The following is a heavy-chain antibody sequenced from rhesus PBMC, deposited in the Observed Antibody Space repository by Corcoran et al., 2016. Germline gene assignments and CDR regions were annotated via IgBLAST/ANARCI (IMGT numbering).Heavy chain of an antibody. D-gene: IGHD5-24*01. CDR3: AKEEYSGYSYDAFDF. J-gene: IGHJ3*01. CDR2: INSWGVST. CDR1: GFTFSSYG. V-gene: IGHV3S5*01. Sequence: EVQLVETGGGLVQPGGSLKLSCAASGFTFSSYGMSWVRQAPGKGLEWVSAINSWGVSTTYADSVKSRFTISRDNSKNTLSLQMNSLRAEDTAVYYCAKEEYSGYSYDAFDFWGQGLRVTVSS.